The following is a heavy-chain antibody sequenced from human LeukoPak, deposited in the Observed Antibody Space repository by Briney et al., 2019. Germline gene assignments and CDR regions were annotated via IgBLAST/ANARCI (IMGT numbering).Heavy chain of an antibody. J-gene: IGHJ5*02. CDR1: GYTFSRYG. CDR2: ISAYNGNT. V-gene: IGHV1-18*01. CDR3: ARTGNGMVRVQDDP. D-gene: IGHD3-10*01. Sequence: ASVKVSCKASGYTFSRYGISWVRQAPGQGLEWMGWISAYNGNTNYAQKLQDRVSMTTDTSTSTAYMELRSLRSDDTAVYYCARTGNGMVRVQDDPWGQGTLVTVSS.